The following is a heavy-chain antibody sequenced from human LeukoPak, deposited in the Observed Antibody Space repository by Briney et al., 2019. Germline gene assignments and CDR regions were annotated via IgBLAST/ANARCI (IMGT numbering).Heavy chain of an antibody. CDR2: ISGSGGST. Sequence: PGGSLRLSCAASGFTFSSYAMSWVRQAPGKGLEWVSAISGSGGSTYYADSVKGWFTISRDNSKNTLYLQMNSLRAEDTAVYYCAKDPDIVVVPAAMLAYFDYWGQGTLVTVSS. D-gene: IGHD2-2*01. CDR3: AKDPDIVVVPAAMLAYFDY. V-gene: IGHV3-23*01. J-gene: IGHJ4*02. CDR1: GFTFSSYA.